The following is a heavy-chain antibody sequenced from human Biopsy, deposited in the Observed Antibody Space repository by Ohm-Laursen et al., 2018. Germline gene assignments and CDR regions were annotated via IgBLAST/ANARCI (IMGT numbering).Heavy chain of an antibody. V-gene: IGHV1-69*04. D-gene: IGHD3-3*01. Sequence: SVTVSCKASGGIFSRYVMSWVRQAPGQGLEWMGRIIPLLGITNYAERFQGRVTISVDRSTSTAYMELSSLKSEDTAVYYCARDRWPHVTLLGLVVFDFWGQGTLVIVSS. CDR2: IIPLLGIT. CDR1: GGIFSRYV. J-gene: IGHJ4*02. CDR3: ARDRWPHVTLLGLVVFDF.